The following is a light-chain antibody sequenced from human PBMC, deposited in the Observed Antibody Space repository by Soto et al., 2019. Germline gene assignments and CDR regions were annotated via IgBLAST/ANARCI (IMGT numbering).Light chain of an antibody. CDR3: QQYNNWPLT. CDR2: GAS. Sequence: EIVMTQSPATLSVSPGERATLSCRASQSVSSNLAWYQQKPGQAPRLLIYGASTRATGIPARFSGSGSGTEFTLTISSLQSEDFAVYYCQQYNNWPLTXXXGTKVEIK. J-gene: IGKJ4*01. V-gene: IGKV3-15*01. CDR1: QSVSSN.